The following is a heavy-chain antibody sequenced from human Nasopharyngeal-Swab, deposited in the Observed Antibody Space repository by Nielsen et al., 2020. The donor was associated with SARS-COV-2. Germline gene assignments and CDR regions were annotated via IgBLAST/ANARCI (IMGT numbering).Heavy chain of an antibody. CDR2: IYYSGST. CDR1: GGTISSYY. V-gene: IGHV4-59*01. Sequence: SETLSLTCTVSGGTISSYYWSWIRQPPGKGLEWIGYIYYSGSTNYNPPLKSRVTISVDTSKNQFSLKLSSVTAADTAVYYRARVVVPADYYYYYMDVWGKGTTVTVSS. D-gene: IGHD2-2*01. CDR3: ARVVVPADYYYYYMDV. J-gene: IGHJ6*03.